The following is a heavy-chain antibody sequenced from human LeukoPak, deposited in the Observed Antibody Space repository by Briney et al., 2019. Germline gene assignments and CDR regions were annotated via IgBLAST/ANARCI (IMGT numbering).Heavy chain of an antibody. D-gene: IGHD4-17*01. CDR1: GGSISSGGYC. V-gene: IGHV4-30-2*01. CDR2: IYHSGST. CDR3: ARGYYGDLRFDY. J-gene: IGHJ4*02. Sequence: PSETLSLTCAVSGGSISSGGYCWSWIRQPPGKGLEGIGYIYHSGSTYYNPGPKSRFTIAVNTSKTQFSLKLSSVTAADTAVYYCARGYYGDLRFDYWGQGTLVTVSS.